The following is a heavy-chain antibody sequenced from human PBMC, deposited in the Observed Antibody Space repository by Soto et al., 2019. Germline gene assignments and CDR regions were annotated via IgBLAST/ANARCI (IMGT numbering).Heavy chain of an antibody. J-gene: IGHJ3*01. CDR3: ARKLGSSNGAFDV. V-gene: IGHV5-51*01. D-gene: IGHD1-7*01. CDR1: GYSFTSYW. CDR2: IYPGDSDT. Sequence: HGESLKISCEGSGYSFTSYWIGWVRQMPGKGLEWMGIIYPGDSDTKYSPSLQGQVTISVDKSISTAYLQWSSLKASDTAMFFCARKLGSSNGAFDVWGQGTMVTVSS.